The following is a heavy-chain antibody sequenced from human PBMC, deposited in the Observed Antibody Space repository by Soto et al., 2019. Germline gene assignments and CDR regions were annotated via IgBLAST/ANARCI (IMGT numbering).Heavy chain of an antibody. V-gene: IGHV1-18*01. CDR2: ISAYNGNT. Sequence: GASVKVSCKASGYTFTSYGISWVRQAPGQGLEWMGWISAYNGNTNYAQKLQGRVTMTTDTSTSTAYMELRSLRSDDTAVYYCAREGYGRISPNWFDPWGQGTLVTVPQ. J-gene: IGHJ5*02. CDR1: GYTFTSYG. CDR3: AREGYGRISPNWFDP. D-gene: IGHD5-12*01.